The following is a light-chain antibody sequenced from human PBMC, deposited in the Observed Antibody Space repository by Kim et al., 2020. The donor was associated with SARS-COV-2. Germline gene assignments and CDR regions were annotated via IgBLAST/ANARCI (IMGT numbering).Light chain of an antibody. Sequence: PGERATLSCRASQSVSSSYLAWYQQKPGQAPKLLIYGASSRATGIPDRFSGSGSGTDFTLTISRLEPEDFAVYYCQQYGSSPPVTFGQGTRLEIK. CDR1: QSVSSSY. CDR2: GAS. J-gene: IGKJ5*01. CDR3: QQYGSSPPVT. V-gene: IGKV3-20*01.